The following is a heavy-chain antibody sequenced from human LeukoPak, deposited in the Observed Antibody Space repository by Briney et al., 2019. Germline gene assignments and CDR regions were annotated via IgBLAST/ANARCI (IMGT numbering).Heavy chain of an antibody. D-gene: IGHD1-26*01. J-gene: IGHJ4*02. V-gene: IGHV3-48*03. CDR1: GFTFSSYE. CDR3: ARDGGGSYDY. CDR2: ISSSGSNI. Sequence: PGGSLRLSCAASGFTFSSYEMNWVRQAPGKGLEWVSYISSSGSNIKYADSVKGRFTISRGNAKNSLYLQMNSLRAEDTALYYCARDGGGSYDYWGQGTLVTVSS.